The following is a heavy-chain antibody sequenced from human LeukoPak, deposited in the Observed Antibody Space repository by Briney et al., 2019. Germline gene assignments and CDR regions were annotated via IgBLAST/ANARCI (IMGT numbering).Heavy chain of an antibody. J-gene: IGHJ5*02. V-gene: IGHV4-61*10. D-gene: IGHD5-24*01. CDR3: ARDRLQLQS. Sequence: SETLSLTCTVSGGSISSGSYYWSWIRQPAGKGLEWIGYIYYSGSTNYNPSLKSRVTISVDTSKNQFSLKLSSVTAADTAVYYCARDRLQLQSWGQGTLATVSS. CDR1: GGSISSGSYY. CDR2: IYYSGST.